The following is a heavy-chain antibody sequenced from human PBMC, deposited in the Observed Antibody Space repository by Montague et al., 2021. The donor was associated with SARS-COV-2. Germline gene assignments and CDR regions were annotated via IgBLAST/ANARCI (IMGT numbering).Heavy chain of an antibody. D-gene: IGHD3-10*01. V-gene: IGHV3-33*08. Sequence: SLRLSCAASGFTFSSYDMHWVRQAPGKGLEWVAVIWYDESNQYYGDSVKGRFAISRDNSKNTLYLQMNSLRAEDTAVYYCARGYSAPRWFGEYNRYGMDVWGQGTTVTVSS. CDR2: IWYDESNQ. CDR3: ARGYSAPRWFGEYNRYGMDV. CDR1: GFTFSSYD. J-gene: IGHJ6*02.